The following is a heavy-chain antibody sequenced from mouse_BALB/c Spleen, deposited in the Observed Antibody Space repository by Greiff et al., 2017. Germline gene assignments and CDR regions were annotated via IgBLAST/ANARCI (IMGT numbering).Heavy chain of an antibody. Sequence: QVTLKESGPGILQPSQTLSLTCSFSGFSLSTSGMGVGWIRQPSGKGLEWLAHIWWDDDKRYNPALKSRLIISKDTSSNQVFLKIASVDTADSATYFCAHTRGCAVVFWCRRTSDTVSS. CDR2: IWWDDDK. D-gene: IGHD3-3*01. CDR1: GFSLSTSGMG. J-gene: IGHJ4*01. V-gene: IGHV8-8*01. CDR3: AHTRGCAVVF.